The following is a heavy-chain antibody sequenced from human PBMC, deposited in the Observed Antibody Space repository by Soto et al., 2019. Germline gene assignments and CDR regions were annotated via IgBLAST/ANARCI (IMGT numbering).Heavy chain of an antibody. CDR2: ISYDGSDK. V-gene: IGHV3-30*18. CDR3: AKSHPITVISLDY. D-gene: IGHD6-19*01. CDR1: GFTFSDYG. Sequence: GGSLRLSCSASGFTFSDYGMHWVRQAPDKGLEWVAVISYDGSDKYFADSVRGRFAISRDNSKDTLYLHMNSLRAEDTAIYYCAKSHPITVISLDYWGQGTLVTAPQ. J-gene: IGHJ4*02.